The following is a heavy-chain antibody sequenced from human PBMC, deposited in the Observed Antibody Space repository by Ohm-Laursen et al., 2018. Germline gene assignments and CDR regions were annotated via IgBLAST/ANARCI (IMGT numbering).Heavy chain of an antibody. V-gene: IGHV3-11*04. CDR2: IDPSSSSI. Sequence: SLRLSCAASGFTFSDYYMNWVRQAPGKGLEWVSYIDPSSSSIYYADSVEGRFSISRDNAKNSLFLQINSLRAEDMAVYYCARASRDAYDYWGQGTVVTVSS. J-gene: IGHJ4*02. CDR3: ARASRDAYDY. CDR1: GFTFSDYY. D-gene: IGHD2-2*01.